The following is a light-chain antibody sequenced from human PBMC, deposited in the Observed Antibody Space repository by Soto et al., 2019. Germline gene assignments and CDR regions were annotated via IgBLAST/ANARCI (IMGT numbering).Light chain of an antibody. CDR2: GAS. Sequence: EIVLTQSPATLSLSPGERATLSCRATQSISSNLAWYQQKPGQAPRLLIDGASTRATGIPGRFTGSGSGTEFTLTISSLQSEDFAVYYCQQYNNWPLTFGGGTKVGI. V-gene: IGKV3-15*01. CDR3: QQYNNWPLT. CDR1: QSISSN. J-gene: IGKJ4*01.